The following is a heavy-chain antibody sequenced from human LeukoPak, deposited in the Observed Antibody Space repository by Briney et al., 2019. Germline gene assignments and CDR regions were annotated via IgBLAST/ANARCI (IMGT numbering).Heavy chain of an antibody. J-gene: IGHJ4*02. Sequence: PGGSLRLSCAASGFTFSSYAMSWVRQAPGKGLEWVSSISSSSSYIYYADSVKGRFTISRDNAKNSLYLQMNSLRAEDTAVYYCARDSGILGGTFDYWGQGTLVTVSS. CDR3: ARDSGILGGTFDY. D-gene: IGHD1-26*01. CDR1: GFTFSSYA. V-gene: IGHV3-21*01. CDR2: ISSSSSYI.